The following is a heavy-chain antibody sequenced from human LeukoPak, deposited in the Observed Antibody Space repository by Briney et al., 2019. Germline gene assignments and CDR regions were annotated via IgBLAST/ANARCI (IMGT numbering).Heavy chain of an antibody. V-gene: IGHV3-7*03. CDR3: AKPPLDYYYYYGMDV. CDR2: IKQDGSEK. CDR1: GFTFSSYW. Sequence: GGSLRLSCAASGFTFSSYWMSWVRQAPGKGLEWVANIKQDGSEKYYVDSVKGRFTISRDNSKNTLYLQMNSLRAEDTAVYYCAKPPLDYYYYYGMDVWGQGTTVTVSS. J-gene: IGHJ6*02.